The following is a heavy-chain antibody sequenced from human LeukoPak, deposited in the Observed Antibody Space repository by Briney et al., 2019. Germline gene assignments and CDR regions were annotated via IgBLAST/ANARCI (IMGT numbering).Heavy chain of an antibody. D-gene: IGHD3-10*02. Sequence: GGSLRLSCAASGFTFSSYEMHWVRQAPGKGLEWVSYISSSGSTIYYADSVKGRFTISRDNAKNSLYLQMNSLRAEDTAVYYCAELGITMIGGVWGKGTTVTISS. CDR3: AELGITMIGGV. CDR1: GFTFSSYE. CDR2: ISSSGSTI. J-gene: IGHJ6*04. V-gene: IGHV3-48*03.